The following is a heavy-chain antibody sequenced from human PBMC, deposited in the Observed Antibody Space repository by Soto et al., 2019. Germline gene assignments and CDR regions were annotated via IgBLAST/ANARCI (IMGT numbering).Heavy chain of an antibody. Sequence: EVQLVESGGGLVKPGGSLRLSCAASGFTFSSYSMNWVRQAPGKGLEWVSPISSSSSYIYYADSVKGRFTISRDNAKNSLYLQMNSLRAEDTAVYYCARDTVKVYSSSSESESYFDYWGQGTLVTVSS. CDR3: ARDTVKVYSSSSESESYFDY. D-gene: IGHD6-6*01. CDR1: GFTFSSYS. V-gene: IGHV3-21*01. J-gene: IGHJ4*02. CDR2: ISSSSSYI.